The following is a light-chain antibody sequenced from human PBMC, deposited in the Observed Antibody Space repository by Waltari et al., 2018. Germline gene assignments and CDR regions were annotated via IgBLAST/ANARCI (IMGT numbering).Light chain of an antibody. Sequence: DIVMTQSPDSLAVSLGERATINCKSSQSVLYNSNNKNYLAWYQQKPGQPPQLLIYWASNRESGVPDRFSGSGSGADFTLTITSLQAEDVAVYYCQQYYSAPITFGQGTRLEIK. CDR3: QQYYSAPIT. CDR2: WAS. V-gene: IGKV4-1*01. J-gene: IGKJ5*01. CDR1: QSVLYNSNNKNY.